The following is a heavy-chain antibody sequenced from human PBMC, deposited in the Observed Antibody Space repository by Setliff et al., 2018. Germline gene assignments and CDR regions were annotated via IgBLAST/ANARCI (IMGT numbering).Heavy chain of an antibody. V-gene: IGHV3-33*03. CDR1: GFTFSSYG. D-gene: IGHD6-19*01. J-gene: IGHJ4*02. CDR2: IWYDGSEK. Sequence: GGSLRLSCAASGFTFSSYGMHWVRQAPGKGLEWVAVIWYDGSEKYYVDSVKGRFTISRDNAKNSLYLQMNNLRVEDTARYYCVNHNPARRSPAGTALDSWGQGTLVTVSS. CDR3: VNHNPARRSPAGTALDS.